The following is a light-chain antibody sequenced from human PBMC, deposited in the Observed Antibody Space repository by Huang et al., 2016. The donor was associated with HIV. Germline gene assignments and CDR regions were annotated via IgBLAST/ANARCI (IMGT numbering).Light chain of an antibody. CDR2: AAS. J-gene: IGKJ1*01. Sequence: DIQMTQSPSSLSASVGDRVAITCRARQGISNSLAWYQQKPGKAPKLLLYAASRLEGGVTSRFSGRGSGTVYTLTISSLQPEDVAIYHCQQYHGVPWTFGQGTKVEVK. V-gene: IGKV1-NL1*01. CDR1: QGISNS. CDR3: QQYHGVPWT.